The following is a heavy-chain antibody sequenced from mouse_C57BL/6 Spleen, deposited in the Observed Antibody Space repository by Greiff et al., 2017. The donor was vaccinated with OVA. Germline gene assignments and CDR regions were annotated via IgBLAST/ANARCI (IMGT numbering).Heavy chain of an antibody. CDR2: ISSGSSTI. J-gene: IGHJ4*01. CDR1: GFTFSDYG. Sequence: EVKLVESGGGLVKPGGSLKLSCAASGFTFSDYGMHWVRQAPEKGLEWVAYISSGSSTIYYADTVKGRFTISRDNAKNTLFLQMTSLRSEDTAMYYCARGSYYSNYVGFYAMDYWGQGTSVTVSS. CDR3: ARGSYYSNYVGFYAMDY. V-gene: IGHV5-17*01. D-gene: IGHD2-5*01.